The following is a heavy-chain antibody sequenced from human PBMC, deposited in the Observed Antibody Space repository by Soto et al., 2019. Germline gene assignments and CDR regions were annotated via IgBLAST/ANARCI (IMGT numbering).Heavy chain of an antibody. D-gene: IGHD2-2*01. Sequence: ASVKVSCKASGYTFTSYAMHWVRQAPGQRLEWMGSINAGNGNTKYSQKFQGRVTITRDTSASTAYMELSSLRSEDTAVYYCAMMTDIVVVPAAQEYFQHWGQGTLVTVSS. J-gene: IGHJ1*01. CDR1: GYTFTSYA. CDR3: AMMTDIVVVPAAQEYFQH. CDR2: INAGNGNT. V-gene: IGHV1-3*01.